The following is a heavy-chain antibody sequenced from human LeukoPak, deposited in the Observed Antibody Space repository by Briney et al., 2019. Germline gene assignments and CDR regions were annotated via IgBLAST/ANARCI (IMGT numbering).Heavy chain of an antibody. D-gene: IGHD2-2*01. Sequence: GGSLRLSCAASGNYWMHWVRQAPGKGLVWVSHINSDGGWTSYADSVKGRFTISKDNAKNTVYLQMNNLRAEDTAVYYCVSFYETYWGRGTLVTVSS. CDR3: VSFYETY. V-gene: IGHV3-74*01. CDR2: INSDGGWT. CDR1: GNYW. J-gene: IGHJ4*02.